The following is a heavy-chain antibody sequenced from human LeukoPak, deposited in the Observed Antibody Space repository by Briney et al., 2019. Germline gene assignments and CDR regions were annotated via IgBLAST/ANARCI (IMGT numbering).Heavy chain of an antibody. J-gene: IGHJ4*02. CDR1: GGSISSYY. Sequence: SETLSLTCTVSGGSISSYYLSWLRQPPGKGLEWIGYIYYSGSTNYNPSLKSRVTISVDTSKNQFSLKLSSVTAADTAVYYCARGWLPYYFDYWGQGTLVTVSS. CDR3: ARGWLPYYFDY. D-gene: IGHD6-19*01. CDR2: IYYSGST. V-gene: IGHV4-59*01.